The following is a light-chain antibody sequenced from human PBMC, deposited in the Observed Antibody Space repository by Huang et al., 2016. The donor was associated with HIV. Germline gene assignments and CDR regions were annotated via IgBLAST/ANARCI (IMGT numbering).Light chain of an antibody. CDR3: LQHNSYPLT. J-gene: IGKJ4*01. CDR1: QVISNY. Sequence: DIQMTQSPSAMSASVGDRVTITCRASQVISNYLAWFQQKPGKFPKRLIYAASSLQSGVPSRFSGSGSGTEFTLTISSLQPEDFATYYCLQHNSYPLTFGGGTKVEIK. V-gene: IGKV1-17*03. CDR2: AAS.